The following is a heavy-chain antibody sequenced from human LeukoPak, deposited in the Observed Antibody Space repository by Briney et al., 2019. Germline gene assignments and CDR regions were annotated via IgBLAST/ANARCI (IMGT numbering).Heavy chain of an antibody. CDR1: GGPNNSDD. Sequence: SETLSLTCAVPGGPNNSDDWSWIRRPPRKGPEWICPIQHSGRSNYIPSLVSRVTLSVDMSRNQFSLRLSSVTAADTAVYYCASLTFPGLRYDDRRIFDIWGQGSVVTVSS. CDR2: IQHSGRS. V-gene: IGHV4-4*07. CDR3: ASLTFPGLRYDDRRIFDI. J-gene: IGHJ3*02. D-gene: IGHD3-3*01.